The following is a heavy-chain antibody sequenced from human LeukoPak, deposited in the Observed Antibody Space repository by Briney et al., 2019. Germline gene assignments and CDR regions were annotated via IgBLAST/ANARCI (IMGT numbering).Heavy chain of an antibody. CDR3: AKDIIGVDYGDYFDY. J-gene: IGHJ4*02. D-gene: IGHD4-17*01. V-gene: IGHV3-30*02. CDR1: GFTFSSYG. Sequence: GGSLRLSCAASGFTFSSYGMHWVRQAPGKGLEWVAFIRYDGSNKYYADSVKGRFTISRDNSKNTLYLQMNSLRAEDTAVYYCAKDIIGVDYGDYFDYWGQGTLVTVSS. CDR2: IRYDGSNK.